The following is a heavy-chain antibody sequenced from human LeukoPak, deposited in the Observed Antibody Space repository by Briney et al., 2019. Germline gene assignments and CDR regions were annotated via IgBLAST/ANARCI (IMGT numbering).Heavy chain of an antibody. CDR1: GFTFSSYA. J-gene: IGHJ5*02. CDR2: ISGSGGST. V-gene: IGHV3-23*01. D-gene: IGHD3-22*01. Sequence: PGGSLRLSCAASGFTFSSYAMSWVRQAPGKGLEWVSAISGSGGSTYYADSVKGRFTISRDNSKNTLYLQMNSLRAEDTAVYYCAKENYYDSSGYYFGTPYNWFDPWGQGTLVTVSS. CDR3: AKENYYDSSGYYFGTPYNWFDP.